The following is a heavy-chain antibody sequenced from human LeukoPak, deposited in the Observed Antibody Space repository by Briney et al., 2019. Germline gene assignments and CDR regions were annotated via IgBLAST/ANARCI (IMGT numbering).Heavy chain of an antibody. Sequence: ASVKVSCKASGYTFSSYYIQWVRQAPGQGLECMGGINPGGLNSNYAQKFQGRITMTRDTSTSTVYMELSRLRSEDTAVYYCAREGSLSSIGAIGHWGQGTLVTVSS. CDR3: AREGSLSSIGAIGH. CDR2: INPGGLNS. CDR1: GYTFSSYY. J-gene: IGHJ4*02. V-gene: IGHV1-46*01. D-gene: IGHD3-10*01.